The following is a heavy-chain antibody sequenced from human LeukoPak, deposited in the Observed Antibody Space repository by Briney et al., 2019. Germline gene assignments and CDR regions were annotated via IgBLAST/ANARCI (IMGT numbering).Heavy chain of an antibody. J-gene: IGHJ4*02. CDR3: ARTYYYDSSGLLGY. CDR2: VSSSGSST. Sequence: PGGSLRLSCAASGFTFSGYYMSWIRHAPRQGLGWVSYVSSSGSSTYYAPSVKGRFTISRDNAKNSLYLRMNSLSAKDTAVYYCARTYYYDSSGLLGYWGQGTLVTVSS. V-gene: IGHV3-11*04. CDR1: GFTFSGYY. D-gene: IGHD3-22*01.